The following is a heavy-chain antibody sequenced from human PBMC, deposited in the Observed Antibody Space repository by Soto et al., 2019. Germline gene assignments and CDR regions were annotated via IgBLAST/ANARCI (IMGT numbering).Heavy chain of an antibody. CDR2: IYYSGST. J-gene: IGHJ3*02. D-gene: IGHD3-9*01. CDR1: GGSISSGGYY. Sequence: PSETLSLTCTVSGGSISSGGYYWSWIRQHPGKGLEWIGYIYYSGSTNYNPSLKSRVTISVDTSKNQFSLKLSSVTAADTAVYYCASLRYCDWLLRSLSAFDIWGQGTMVTVSS. V-gene: IGHV4-31*03. CDR3: ASLRYCDWLLRSLSAFDI.